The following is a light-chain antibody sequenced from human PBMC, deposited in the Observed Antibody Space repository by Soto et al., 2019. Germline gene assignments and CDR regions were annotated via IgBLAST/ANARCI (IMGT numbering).Light chain of an antibody. V-gene: IGKV3-11*01. J-gene: IGKJ5*01. Sequence: EIVLTHSPGTLSVSPGERATLSCRASQSVSRYLAWFQQRPGHAPRLLIYGASNRATAIPARFSGSGSGTDFTLTISSLEPEDFAVYYCQQRSNWPRTFGQGTRM. CDR1: QSVSRY. CDR2: GAS. CDR3: QQRSNWPRT.